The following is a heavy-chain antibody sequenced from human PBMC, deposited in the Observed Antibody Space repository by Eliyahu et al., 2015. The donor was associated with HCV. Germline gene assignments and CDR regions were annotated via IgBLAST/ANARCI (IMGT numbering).Heavy chain of an antibody. D-gene: IGHD2-15*01. J-gene: IGHJ6*02. Sequence: QVQLQQWGAGLLKPSETLSLTCGVYGGTFSGFSWXWIRXSPEKGLEWIGEFTHXGKTNYXPXXNGRVTITLDTXKAQFSLRLSPVTAADTAIYYCARVLGYCSGGFCSPQYYYGMDVWGQGTTVTVSS. V-gene: IGHV4-34*01. CDR3: ARVLGYCSGGFCSPQYYYGMDV. CDR2: FTHXGKT. CDR1: GGTFSGFS.